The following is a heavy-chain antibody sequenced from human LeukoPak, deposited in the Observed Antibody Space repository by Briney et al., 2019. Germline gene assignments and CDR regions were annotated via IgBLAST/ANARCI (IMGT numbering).Heavy chain of an antibody. V-gene: IGHV4-59*02. CDR2: IYYSGST. CDR1: GGSVSSYY. CDR3: ARGQPKSLRVRGPSKHVGNWFDP. Sequence: TSETLSLTCTVSGGSVSSYYWSWIRQPPGKGLEWIGYIYYSGSTDYNPSLKSRVTISVDTSKNQFSLELSSVTAADTAVYYCARGQPKSLRVRGPSKHVGNWFDPWGQGTLVTVSS. J-gene: IGHJ5*02. D-gene: IGHD3-10*01.